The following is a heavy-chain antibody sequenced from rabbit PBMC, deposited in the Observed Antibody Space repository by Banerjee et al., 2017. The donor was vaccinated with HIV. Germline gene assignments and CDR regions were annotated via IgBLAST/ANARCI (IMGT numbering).Heavy chain of an antibody. Sequence: QLVESGGGLVQPGGSLKLSCKASGFDFSNYYMSWVRQAPGKGLEWIGYIDPDYGSTDYASWVNGRFTISSHHAQNTLYLQLNSLTAADTATYFCARNYDLWGPGTLV. D-gene: IGHD2-1*01. CDR1: GFDFSNYY. J-gene: IGHJ4*01. V-gene: IGHV1S7*01. CDR2: IDPDYGST. CDR3: ARNYDL.